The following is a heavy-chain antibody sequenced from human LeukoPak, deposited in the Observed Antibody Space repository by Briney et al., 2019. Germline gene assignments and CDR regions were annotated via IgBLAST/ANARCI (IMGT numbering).Heavy chain of an antibody. V-gene: IGHV4-39*01. CDR1: GGSISSSSYY. CDR2: IYYSGST. CDR3: ARLSLRWNFDY. D-gene: IGHD4-23*01. J-gene: IGHJ4*02. Sequence: SETLSLTCTVSGGSISSSSYYWGWIRQPPGKGLEWIGSIYYSGSTYYNPSPKSRVTISVDTSKNQFSLKLSSVTAADTAVYYCARLSLRWNFDYWGQGTLVTVSS.